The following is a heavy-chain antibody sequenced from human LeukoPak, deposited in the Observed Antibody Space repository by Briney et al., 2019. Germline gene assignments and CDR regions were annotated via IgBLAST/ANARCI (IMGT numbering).Heavy chain of an antibody. CDR2: IYFSGRT. V-gene: IGHV4-59*01. J-gene: IGHJ3*02. CDR1: GGSIRNYY. CDR3: GRNPAPDTPSTDAFDI. Sequence: PSETLSPTCTVSGGSIRNYYWSWIRQPPGKGLEWIGYIYFSGRTKYNTSLKSRATISVDTSMKQFSLRLSSVPASYAAVFCCGRNPAPDTPSTDAFDIWGQGTMVTVSS. D-gene: IGHD5-18*01.